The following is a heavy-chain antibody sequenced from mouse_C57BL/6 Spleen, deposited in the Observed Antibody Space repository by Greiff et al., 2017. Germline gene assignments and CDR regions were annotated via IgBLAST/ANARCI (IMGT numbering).Heavy chain of an antibody. Sequence: DVKLVESGGGLVQSGRSLRLSCATSGFTFSDFYMEWVRQAPGKGLEWIAASRNKANDYTTEYSASVKGRFIVSRDTSQSILYLQMNALRAEDTAIYYCARDGGGVYYGNYEPFAYWGQGTLVTVSA. CDR1: GFTFSDFY. V-gene: IGHV7-1*01. J-gene: IGHJ3*01. CDR2: SRNKANDYTT. CDR3: ARDGGGVYYGNYEPFAY. D-gene: IGHD2-1*01.